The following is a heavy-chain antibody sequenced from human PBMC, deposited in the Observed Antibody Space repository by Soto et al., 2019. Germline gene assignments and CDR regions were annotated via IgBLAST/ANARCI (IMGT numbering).Heavy chain of an antibody. CDR1: GGSVSSDSYY. CDR2: IYYSGST. V-gene: IGHV4-61*01. Sequence: QVQLQESGPGLVKPSETLSLTCTVSGGSVSSDSYYWSWIRQPPGKGLEWIGYIYYSGSTKCNPSLKSRVTISVDTSKNQFSLKLSSVTAEDTAVYYCARDHGWGVVTPKWDNWFDPWGQGTLVTVSS. CDR3: ARDHGWGVVTPKWDNWFDP. J-gene: IGHJ5*02. D-gene: IGHD2-21*02.